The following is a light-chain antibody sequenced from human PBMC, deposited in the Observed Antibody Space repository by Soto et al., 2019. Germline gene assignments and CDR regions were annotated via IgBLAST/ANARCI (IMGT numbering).Light chain of an antibody. CDR2: TAS. J-gene: IGKJ4*01. Sequence: DIQMTQSPSSLSASVGDRVTITCRASQGIAIYLAWYQQKPGEAPNLLIHTASTLHGGVPSRFSGSGSGTDFTLTITSLQAEDFATYYCQQTRSYPSTFGGGTKVDI. V-gene: IGKV1-9*01. CDR3: QQTRSYPST. CDR1: QGIAIY.